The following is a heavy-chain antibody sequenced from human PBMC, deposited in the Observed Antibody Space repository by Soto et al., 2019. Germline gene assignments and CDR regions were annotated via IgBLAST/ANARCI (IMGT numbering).Heavy chain of an antibody. V-gene: IGHV3-30-3*01. CDR2: ISYDGNNK. Sequence: GGSLRLSCVGSEFTSSSYAMHWVRQAPGKGLESVAVISYDGNNKYYADSVKGRFTISRDNSKNTLYLQMSGLKTDDTAVYYCARELVLRYFDWSPSYSWFDPWGQGTLVTVSS. J-gene: IGHJ5*02. CDR3: ARELVLRYFDWSPSYSWFDP. CDR1: EFTSSSYA. D-gene: IGHD3-9*01.